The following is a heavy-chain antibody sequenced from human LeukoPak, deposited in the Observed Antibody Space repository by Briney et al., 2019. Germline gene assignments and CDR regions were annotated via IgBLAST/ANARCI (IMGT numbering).Heavy chain of an antibody. Sequence: PGGSLRLSCEASGFTFSNYAMSWVRQAPGKGLEWVSAISDSGNAAYSADSVQGRFTISRDNSKNTLYLQMNSLRAEDTAVYYCAKDLWGGYDFDYWGQGTLVTVSS. CDR2: ISDSGNAA. CDR1: GFTFSNYA. J-gene: IGHJ4*02. V-gene: IGHV3-23*01. D-gene: IGHD3-16*01. CDR3: AKDLWGGYDFDY.